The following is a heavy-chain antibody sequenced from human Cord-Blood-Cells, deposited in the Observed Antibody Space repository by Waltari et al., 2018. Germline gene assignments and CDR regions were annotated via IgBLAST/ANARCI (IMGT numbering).Heavy chain of an antibody. Sequence: QVQLQESGPGLVKPSETLSLTCTVSGGSISSYYWSWIRQPPGKGLEWIGYIYYSGSTNYNPSLKSRVTISVDTSKNQFSLKLSSVTAADTAVYYCARAGSGSYYYYYGMDVWGQGTTVTASS. CDR3: ARAGSGSYYYYYGMDV. D-gene: IGHD3-10*01. V-gene: IGHV4-59*01. J-gene: IGHJ6*02. CDR2: IYYSGST. CDR1: GGSISSYY.